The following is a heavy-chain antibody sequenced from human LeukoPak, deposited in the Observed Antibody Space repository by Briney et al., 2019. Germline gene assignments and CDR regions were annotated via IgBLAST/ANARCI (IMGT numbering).Heavy chain of an antibody. CDR2: INEDGGEE. CDR3: AELGITMIGGV. V-gene: IGHV3-7*01. D-gene: IGHD3-10*02. Sequence: GGSLRLSCAASGFTFNKYWMTWVRQAPGKGLEWVANINEDGGEEYYVDSVKGRFTISRDNAKDSLYLQMNSLRAEDTAVYYCAELGITMIGGVWGKGTTVTISS. J-gene: IGHJ6*04. CDR1: GFTFNKYW.